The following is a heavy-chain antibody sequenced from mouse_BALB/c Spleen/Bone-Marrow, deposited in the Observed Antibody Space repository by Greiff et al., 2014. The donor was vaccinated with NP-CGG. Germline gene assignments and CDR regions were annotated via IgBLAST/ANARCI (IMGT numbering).Heavy chain of an antibody. CDR1: GYTFSSYW. V-gene: IGHV1-9*01. CDR2: ILPGSVTT. CDR3: ARDHFDH. J-gene: IGHJ2*01. Sequence: VKLQESGAELMKPGASVKISCKATGYTFSSYWIEWIKQRPGHGLEWIGEILPGSVTTNYNGRFKGKATFTADTSSNTAYMQLSSLTSEGSAVYYCARDHFDHWGPGTTLTVSS.